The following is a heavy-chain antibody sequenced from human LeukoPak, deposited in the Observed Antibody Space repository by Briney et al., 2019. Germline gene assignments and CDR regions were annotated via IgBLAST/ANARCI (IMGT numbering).Heavy chain of an antibody. J-gene: IGHJ4*02. CDR2: IYYSGSS. Sequence: SETLSLTCTVSGGSISSGDYYWSWIRQPPGKGLEWIGYIYYSGSSYYNPSLKSRIIISVDTSKNQFSLKLSSVTAADTAVYYCARGSFGRGYSYGYWGFDYWGQGTLVTVSS. CDR3: ARGSFGRGYSYGYWGFDY. D-gene: IGHD5-18*01. CDR1: GGSISSGDYY. V-gene: IGHV4-30-4*08.